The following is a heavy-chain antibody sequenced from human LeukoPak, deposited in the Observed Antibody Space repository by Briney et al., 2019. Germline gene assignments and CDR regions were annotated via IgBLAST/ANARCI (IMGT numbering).Heavy chain of an antibody. D-gene: IGHD2-21*01. CDR3: ARAMTAYCGGDCYSSLGY. Sequence: ASVKVSCKASGYTFTSYGISWVRQAPGQGLEWMGWISAYNGNTNCAQKLQGRVTMTTDTSTSTAYMELRSLRSDDTAVYYCARAMTAYCGGDCYSSLGYWGQGTLVTVSS. CDR2: ISAYNGNT. J-gene: IGHJ4*02. CDR1: GYTFTSYG. V-gene: IGHV1-18*01.